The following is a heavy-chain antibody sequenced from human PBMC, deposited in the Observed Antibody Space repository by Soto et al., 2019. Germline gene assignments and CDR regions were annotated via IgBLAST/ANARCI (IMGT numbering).Heavy chain of an antibody. J-gene: IGHJ4*02. V-gene: IGHV4-39*01. CDR3: ARHLRVGSGWYYFDY. Sequence: QLQLQESGPGLVKPSETLSLTCTVSGGSISSSSYYWGWIRQPPGKGLEWIGSIYYSGSTYYNPSLKSRVTISVDSSKNQFSLKLSSVTAADTAVYYSARHLRVGSGWYYFDYWGQGTLVTVSS. CDR1: GGSISSSSYY. CDR2: IYYSGST. D-gene: IGHD6-19*01.